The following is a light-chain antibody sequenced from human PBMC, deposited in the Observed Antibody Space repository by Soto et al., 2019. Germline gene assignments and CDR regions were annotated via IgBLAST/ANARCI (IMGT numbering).Light chain of an antibody. Sequence: QSALTQAASVSGSPGQSITISCTGSTSDIGSFNYVAWYQHHPGKAPKLIISEVTYRPTGISDRFSGSKSGNTASLTISGLQAEDEADYFCSSFSSSDSLVVFGGGTKVTVL. J-gene: IGLJ2*01. CDR3: SSFSSSDSLVV. V-gene: IGLV2-14*01. CDR1: TSDIGSFNY. CDR2: EVT.